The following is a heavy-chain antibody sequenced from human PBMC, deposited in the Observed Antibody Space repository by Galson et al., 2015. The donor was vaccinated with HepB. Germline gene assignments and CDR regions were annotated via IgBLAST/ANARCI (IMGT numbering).Heavy chain of an antibody. CDR3: ASLYSSGQKLGFDP. V-gene: IGHV1-69*04. J-gene: IGHJ5*02. CDR1: GGTFSSYA. D-gene: IGHD6-19*01. Sequence: SVKVSCKASGGTFSSYAISWVRQAPGQGLEWMGRIIPILGIANYARKFQGRVTITADKSTSTAYMELSSLRSEDTAVYYCASLYSSGQKLGFDPWGQGTLVTVSS. CDR2: IIPILGIA.